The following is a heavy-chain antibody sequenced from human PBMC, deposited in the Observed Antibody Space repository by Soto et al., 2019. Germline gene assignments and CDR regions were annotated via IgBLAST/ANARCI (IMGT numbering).Heavy chain of an antibody. CDR2: IWYDGSNK. J-gene: IGHJ6*02. Sequence: GGSLRLSCAASGFTFSSYGMHWVRQAPGKGLEWVAVIWYDGSNKYYADSVKGRFTISRDNSKNTLYLQMNSLRAEDTAVYYCARSHGRKNYYYYGMDVWGQGTTVTVSS. CDR3: ARSHGRKNYYYYGMDV. V-gene: IGHV3-33*01. CDR1: GFTFSSYG.